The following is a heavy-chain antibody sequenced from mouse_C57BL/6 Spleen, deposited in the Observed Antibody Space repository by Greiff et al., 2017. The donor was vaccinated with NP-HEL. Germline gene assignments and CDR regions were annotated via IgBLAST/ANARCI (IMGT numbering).Heavy chain of an antibody. Sequence: EVKLQESGAELVKPGASVKLSCTASGFNIKDYYMHWVKRRTEQGLEWIGRIDPEDGETKYAPKFQGKATITADTSSNTAYLQLSSLTSEDTAVYYCARGGYYGSSHWYFDVWGTGTTVTVSS. D-gene: IGHD1-1*01. V-gene: IGHV14-2*01. CDR1: GFNIKDYY. J-gene: IGHJ1*03. CDR2: IDPEDGET. CDR3: ARGGYYGSSHWYFDV.